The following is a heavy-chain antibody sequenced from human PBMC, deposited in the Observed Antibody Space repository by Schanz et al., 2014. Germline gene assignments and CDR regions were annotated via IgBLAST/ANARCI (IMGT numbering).Heavy chain of an antibody. J-gene: IGHJ4*02. CDR2: IYSSGST. Sequence: DVQLVDSGGGLVQPGGSLRLSCAASGFTVSNSYIHWVRQAPGKGLEWVSTIYSSGSTYYADSVRSRFTISRDNSKNTVNLQMNSLRAEDTAVYYCTKEKEEVAADGSFFDYWGQGTLVTVSS. CDR1: GFTVSNSY. D-gene: IGHD6-13*01. V-gene: IGHV3-66*03. CDR3: TKEKEEVAADGSFFDY.